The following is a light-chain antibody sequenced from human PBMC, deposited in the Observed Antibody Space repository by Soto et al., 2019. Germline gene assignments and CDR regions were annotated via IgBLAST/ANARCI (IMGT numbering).Light chain of an antibody. Sequence: EIVLTQSPGTLSLSPGERATLSCRASQSVSSSCLAWYQQRPGQAPRLLIYGASTRAAGIPDRFSGSGSGTDFTLTISRLEPEDFAVHYCQHYGRSPIFTLDPGTTVDIK. V-gene: IGKV3-20*01. CDR2: GAS. CDR3: QHYGRSPIFT. J-gene: IGKJ3*01. CDR1: QSVSSSC.